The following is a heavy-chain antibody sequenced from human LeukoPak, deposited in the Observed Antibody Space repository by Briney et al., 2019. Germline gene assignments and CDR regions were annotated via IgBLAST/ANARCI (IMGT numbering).Heavy chain of an antibody. Sequence: PGGSLRLSCAASGFTFSSYEMNWVRQAPGKGLEWVSYISSSGSTIYYADSVKGRFTISRDNAKNSLYLQMNSLRAEDTAVYYCARNYSSSSLAYYYYMDVWGKGTTVTVSS. J-gene: IGHJ6*03. CDR1: GFTFSSYE. CDR2: ISSSGSTI. D-gene: IGHD6-6*01. CDR3: ARNYSSSSLAYYYYMDV. V-gene: IGHV3-48*03.